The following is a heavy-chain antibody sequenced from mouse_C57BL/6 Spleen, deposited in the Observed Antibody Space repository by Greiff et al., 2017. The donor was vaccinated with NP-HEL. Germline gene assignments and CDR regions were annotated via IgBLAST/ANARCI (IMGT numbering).Heavy chain of an antibody. CDR3: ARGRMSNPYYFDY. Sequence: QVQLQQSGAELVKPGASVKMSCKASGYTFTSYWITWVKQRPGQGLEWIGDIYPGSGSTNYNEKFKSKATLTVDTSSSTAYMQLSSLTSEDSAVYYCARGRMSNPYYFDYWGQGTTLTVSS. CDR1: GYTFTSYW. D-gene: IGHD2-5*01. J-gene: IGHJ2*01. CDR2: IYPGSGST. V-gene: IGHV1-55*01.